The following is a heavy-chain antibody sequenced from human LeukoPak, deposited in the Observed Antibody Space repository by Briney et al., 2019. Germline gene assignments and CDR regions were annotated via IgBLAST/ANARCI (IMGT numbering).Heavy chain of an antibody. CDR1: GYTFSNYY. J-gene: IGHJ4*02. CDR3: ARDGGYFDWPRPRPGQYYFDY. V-gene: IGHV1-18*01. CDR2: ISVYTGYT. Sequence: GASVKVSCKASGYTFSNYYFTWLRQAPGQGLEWMGWISVYTGYTNYAQNFQGRVTMTTDTSTNTAYMELRSLTSDDTAVYFCARDGGYFDWPRPRPGQYYFDYWGQGTLVTVTS. D-gene: IGHD3-9*01.